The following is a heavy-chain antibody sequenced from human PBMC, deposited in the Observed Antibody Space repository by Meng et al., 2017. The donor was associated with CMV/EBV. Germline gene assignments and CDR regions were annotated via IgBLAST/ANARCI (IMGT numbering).Heavy chain of an antibody. J-gene: IGHJ6*02. CDR3: ARDLRGSSRPIYYGMDV. D-gene: IGHD2-2*01. CDR1: GGTFSSYA. Sequence: ASVQVSCKASGGTFSSYAISWVRQAPGQGLEWMGWINPNSGGTNYAQKFQGRVTMTRDTSISTAYMELSRLRSDDTAVYYCARDLRGSSRPIYYGMDVWGQGTTVTVSS. V-gene: IGHV1-2*02. CDR2: INPNSGGT.